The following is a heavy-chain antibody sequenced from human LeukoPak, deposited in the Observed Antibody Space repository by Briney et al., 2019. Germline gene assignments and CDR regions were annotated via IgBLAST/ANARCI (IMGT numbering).Heavy chain of an antibody. Sequence: GASVKVSCKACGYTFTGYYMHWVRQAPGQGLEGMGWINPNSGGTNYAQKFQGRVTMPRDTSISTAYMELSRLRSDDTAVYYCARGGSGDGYNHNWFDPWGQGTLVTVSS. CDR3: ARGGSGDGYNHNWFDP. V-gene: IGHV1-2*02. CDR2: INPNSGGT. CDR1: GYTFTGYY. D-gene: IGHD5-24*01. J-gene: IGHJ5*02.